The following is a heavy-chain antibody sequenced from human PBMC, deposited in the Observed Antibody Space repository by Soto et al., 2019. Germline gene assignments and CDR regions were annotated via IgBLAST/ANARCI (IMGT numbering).Heavy chain of an antibody. V-gene: IGHV3-11*01. CDR3: AREHHYDYIWGSYRHHDAFDI. J-gene: IGHJ3*02. CDR1: GFTFSDYY. D-gene: IGHD3-16*02. CDR2: ISSSGSTI. Sequence: GGSLRLSCAASGFTFSDYYMSWIRQAPGKGLEWVSYISSSGSTIYYADSVKGRFTISRDNAKNSLYLQMNSLRAEDTAVYYCAREHHYDYIWGSYRHHDAFDIWGQGTMVTVSS.